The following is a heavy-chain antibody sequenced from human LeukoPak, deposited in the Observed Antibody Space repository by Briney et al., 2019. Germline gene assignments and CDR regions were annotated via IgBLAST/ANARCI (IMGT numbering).Heavy chain of an antibody. Sequence: GASVKVSCKASGYTFTSYYMHWVRQAPGQGLEWMGLINPSGGSTSYAQKFQGRVTMTRDTSTSTVYMELSSLRSEDTAVYYCARGATGTGDWDWFDPWGQGTLVTVSS. CDR1: GYTFTSYY. CDR3: ARGATGTGDWDWFDP. CDR2: INPSGGST. D-gene: IGHD1-1*01. V-gene: IGHV1-46*01. J-gene: IGHJ5*02.